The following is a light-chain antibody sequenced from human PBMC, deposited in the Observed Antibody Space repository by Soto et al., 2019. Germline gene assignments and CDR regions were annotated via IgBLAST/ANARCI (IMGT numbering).Light chain of an antibody. CDR3: ETWDSNTRV. CDR1: GGHSSYI. Sequence: QLVLTQSSSASASLGSSVKLTCTLSGGHSSYIIAWHQQQPGKAPRYLMKVEGSGSYNKGSGVPDRFSGSSSGADRYLTISNLQSEDEADYYCETWDSNTRVFGGGTKVTVL. V-gene: IGLV4-60*03. J-gene: IGLJ3*02. CDR2: VEGSGSY.